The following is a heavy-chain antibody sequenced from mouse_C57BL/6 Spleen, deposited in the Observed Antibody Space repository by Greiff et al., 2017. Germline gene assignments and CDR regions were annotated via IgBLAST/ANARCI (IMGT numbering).Heavy chain of an antibody. CDR2: ISDGGSYT. Sequence: EVHLVESGGGLVKPGGSLKLSCAASGFTFSSYAMSWVRQTPEKRLEWVATISDGGSYTYYPDNVKGRFTISRDNAKNNLYLQMSHLKSEDTAMYYCARGGSSYDAMDYWGQGTTLTVSS. CDR1: GFTFSSYA. CDR3: ARGGSSYDAMDY. D-gene: IGHD1-1*01. V-gene: IGHV5-4*01. J-gene: IGHJ2*01.